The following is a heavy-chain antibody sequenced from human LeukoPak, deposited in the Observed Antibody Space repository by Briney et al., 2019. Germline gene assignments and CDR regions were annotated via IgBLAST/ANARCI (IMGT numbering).Heavy chain of an antibody. CDR2: ISSSGSTI. Sequence: GGSLRLSCAASGFTFSSYEMNWVRQAPGKGLEWVSYISSSGSTIYYADSVKGRFTISRDNAKNSLYLQMNSLRAEDTAVYYCARSALRQQLGDAFDIWGQGTMVTVSS. CDR3: ARSALRQQLGDAFDI. J-gene: IGHJ3*02. CDR1: GFTFSSYE. D-gene: IGHD6-13*01. V-gene: IGHV3-48*03.